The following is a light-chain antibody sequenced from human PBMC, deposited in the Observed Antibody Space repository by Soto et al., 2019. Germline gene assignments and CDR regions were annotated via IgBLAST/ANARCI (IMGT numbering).Light chain of an antibody. V-gene: IGKV3-15*01. CDR1: ETVATN. CDR3: QQYFEWPPMT. J-gene: IGKJ1*01. Sequence: EVVMTQSPATLSVSPGARATLSCRASETVATNLAWYQQKPGQAPRLLISGASTRAAGISARCRGSGSGTEFTPTISSLRSEDSALYYCQQYFEWPPMTFGQGTKVEI. CDR2: GAS.